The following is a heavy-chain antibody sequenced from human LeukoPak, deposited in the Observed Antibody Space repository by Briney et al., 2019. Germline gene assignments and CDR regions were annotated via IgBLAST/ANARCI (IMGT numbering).Heavy chain of an antibody. V-gene: IGHV3-66*01. Sequence: GGSLRLSCAASGFTVSSNYMSWVRQGPGKGLECVSVISNDGDTYYADSVKGRFTISRDTSKNTVSLQMNSLRAEDTAVYYCARERPGSRVLDYWGQGNVVTVSS. D-gene: IGHD3-10*01. CDR3: ARERPGSRVLDY. J-gene: IGHJ4*02. CDR1: GFTVSSNY. CDR2: ISNDGDT.